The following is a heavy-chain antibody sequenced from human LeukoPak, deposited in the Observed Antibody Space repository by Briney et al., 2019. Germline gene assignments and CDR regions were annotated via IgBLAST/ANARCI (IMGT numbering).Heavy chain of an antibody. Sequence: GESLKISCKGSGYSCTSYWIGWVRQMPGKGLEWMGIIYPGDSDTRYSPSFQGQVTISADKSISTAYLQWSSLKASDTAIYYCARRIYSSSTNWFDPWGQGTLVTVSS. CDR2: IYPGDSDT. J-gene: IGHJ5*02. CDR3: ARRIYSSSTNWFDP. V-gene: IGHV5-51*01. CDR1: GYSCTSYW. D-gene: IGHD6-6*01.